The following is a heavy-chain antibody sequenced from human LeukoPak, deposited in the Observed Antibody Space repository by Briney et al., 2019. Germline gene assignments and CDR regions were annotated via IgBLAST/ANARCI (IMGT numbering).Heavy chain of an antibody. Sequence: SETLSLTPAESLESFTGAYWSWIRQPPGKGLEWIGEINHSGSTNYNPSLKSRVTISVDTSKNQFSLKLSSVTAADTAVYYCARGGGRRPWFDPWGQGTLVTVSS. CDR2: INHSGST. D-gene: IGHD3-16*01. V-gene: IGHV4-34*01. CDR1: LESFTGAY. CDR3: ARGGGRRPWFDP. J-gene: IGHJ5*02.